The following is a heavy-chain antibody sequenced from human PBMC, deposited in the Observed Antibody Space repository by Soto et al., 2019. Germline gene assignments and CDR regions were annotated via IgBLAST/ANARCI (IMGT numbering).Heavy chain of an antibody. CDR1: GGTFSSYA. D-gene: IGHD5-18*01. Sequence: SVKVSCKASGGTFSSYAISWVRQAPGQGLGWMGGIIPIFGTANYAQKFQGRVTITADESTSTAYMELSSLRSEDTAVYYCASGDGNDTAMVTTAFDIWGQGTMVTVSS. CDR2: IIPIFGTA. J-gene: IGHJ3*02. CDR3: ASGDGNDTAMVTTAFDI. V-gene: IGHV1-69*13.